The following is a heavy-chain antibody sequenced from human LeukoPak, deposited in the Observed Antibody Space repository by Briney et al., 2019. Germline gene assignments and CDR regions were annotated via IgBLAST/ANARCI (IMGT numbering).Heavy chain of an antibody. CDR2: IKQDGTEK. Sequence: PGGSLRLSCAASGFTFSSYWMSWVRQAPGEGLEWVANIKQDGTEKYYMDSVKGRFSISRDNAKNSLYLQMNALRAEDTAVYYCARPGIALAGDYWGQGALVTVSS. D-gene: IGHD6-19*01. V-gene: IGHV3-7*02. CDR1: GFTFSSYW. J-gene: IGHJ4*02. CDR3: ARPGIALAGDY.